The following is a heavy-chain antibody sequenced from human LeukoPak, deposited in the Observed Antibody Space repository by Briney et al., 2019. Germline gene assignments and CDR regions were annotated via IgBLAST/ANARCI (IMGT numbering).Heavy chain of an antibody. D-gene: IGHD3-22*01. V-gene: IGHV3-7*05. Sequence: GGSLRLSCAASGFTFSRYWTSWVRQAPGKGLEWLANINQDGSEIYYVDSVKGRFTISRDNAKSSLYLQMNGLRAENTAVYYCARDESYSSDYWGQGTLVTVSS. CDR3: ARDESYSSDY. J-gene: IGHJ4*02. CDR2: INQDGSEI. CDR1: GFTFSRYW.